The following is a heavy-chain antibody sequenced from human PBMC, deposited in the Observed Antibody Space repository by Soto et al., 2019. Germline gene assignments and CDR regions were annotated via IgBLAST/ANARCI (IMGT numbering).Heavy chain of an antibody. V-gene: IGHV4-59*08. CDR3: ARHFNRSYGLYSSDY. J-gene: IGHJ4*02. CDR2: IYYSGST. D-gene: IGHD1-26*01. Sequence: SETLSLTCTVSGGSVSSYYWSWIRQSPGKGLKWIGYIYYSGSTKYKPSLKSRVTISVDTSKNQFSLKVSSATAADTAVYYCARHFNRSYGLYSSDYRGLAALRTLSS. CDR1: GGSVSSYY.